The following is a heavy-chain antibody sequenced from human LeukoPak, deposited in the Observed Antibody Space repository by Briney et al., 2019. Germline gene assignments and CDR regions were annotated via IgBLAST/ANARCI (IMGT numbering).Heavy chain of an antibody. CDR2: ISPYNGNT. J-gene: IGHJ4*02. CDR1: GYDFTSVG. Sequence: ASVKVSCKASGYDFTSVGITWVRRAPGQGLEWMGWISPYNGNTRYAQKFQGRVAMTTDTSTTTAYMELRGLRFNDTAVYYCARAGPASGWYFDYCGRGTLVTVSS. D-gene: IGHD6-19*01. V-gene: IGHV1-18*01. CDR3: ARAGPASGWYFDY.